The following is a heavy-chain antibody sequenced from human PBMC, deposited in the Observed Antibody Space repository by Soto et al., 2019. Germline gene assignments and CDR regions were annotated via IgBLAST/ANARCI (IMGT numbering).Heavy chain of an antibody. V-gene: IGHV4-38-2*01. Sequence: SETLSLTCAVSGYSISSDYFWGWIRQPPGKGLEWIGSIYHSGGTYFTPSLKSRVTIPVDTSKNQFSLKLRSATATDTAVYYCARGVGSSSWKGYYYGMDVWGQGNTVT. CDR3: ARGVGSSSWKGYYYGMDV. J-gene: IGHJ6*02. D-gene: IGHD6-13*01. CDR1: GYSISSDYF. CDR2: IYHSGGT.